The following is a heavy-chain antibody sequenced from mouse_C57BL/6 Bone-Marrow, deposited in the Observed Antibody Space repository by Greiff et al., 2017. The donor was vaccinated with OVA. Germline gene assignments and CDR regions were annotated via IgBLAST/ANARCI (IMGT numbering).Heavy chain of an antibody. Sequence: VQLQQSGAELVRPGASVKLSCTASGFNIKDYYMHWVKQRPEQGLEWIGRIDPEDGDTEYAPKFQGKATMTAATSSNTAYLQLSSLTSEDTAVYYCTTGGYWYFDVWGTGTTVTVSS. V-gene: IGHV14-1*01. CDR1: GFNIKDYY. J-gene: IGHJ1*03. CDR2: IDPEDGDT. CDR3: TTGGYWYFDV.